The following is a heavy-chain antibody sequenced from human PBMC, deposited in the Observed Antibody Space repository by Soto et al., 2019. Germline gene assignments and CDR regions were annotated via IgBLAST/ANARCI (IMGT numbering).Heavy chain of an antibody. CDR1: GYTFNNYG. CDR2: ISVYNGNK. Sequence: ASVKVSCKASGYTFNNYGITWVRQAPGQGLEWMGWISVYNGNKNYAKKVQGRVSMTADTSTSTAYMELRSLQSDDTAVYFCARVAITLITGSKVDFYSMDVWGQGTTVTVSS. CDR3: ARVAITLITGSKVDFYSMDV. J-gene: IGHJ6*02. V-gene: IGHV1-18*01. D-gene: IGHD3-22*01.